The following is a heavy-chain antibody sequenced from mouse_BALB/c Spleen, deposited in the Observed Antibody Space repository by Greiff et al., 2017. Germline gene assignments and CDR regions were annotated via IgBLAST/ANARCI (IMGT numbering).Heavy chain of an antibody. V-gene: IGHV2-9*02. D-gene: IGHD2-14*01. CDR3: ARGYYRYDLDFDY. Sequence: QVQLQQSGPGLVAPSQSLSITCTVSGFSLTSYGVHWVRQPPGKGLEWLGVIWAGGSTNYNSALMSRLSISKDNSKSQVFLKMNSLQTDDTAMYYCARGYYRYDLDFDYWGQGTTLTVSS. CDR2: IWAGGST. J-gene: IGHJ2*01. CDR1: GFSLTSYG.